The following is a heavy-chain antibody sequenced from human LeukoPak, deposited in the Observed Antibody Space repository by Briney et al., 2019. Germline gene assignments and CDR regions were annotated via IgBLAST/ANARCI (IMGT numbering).Heavy chain of an antibody. CDR2: ISGSGGST. J-gene: IGHJ4*02. Sequence: GGSLRLSCAASGFTFSSYAVSWVRQAPGKGLEWVSAISGSGGSTYYADSVKGRFTISRDNSKNTLYLQMNSLRAEDTAVYYCAKDQDYDFWSGYLIDYWGQGTLVTVSS. CDR1: GFTFSSYA. V-gene: IGHV3-23*01. D-gene: IGHD3-3*01. CDR3: AKDQDYDFWSGYLIDY.